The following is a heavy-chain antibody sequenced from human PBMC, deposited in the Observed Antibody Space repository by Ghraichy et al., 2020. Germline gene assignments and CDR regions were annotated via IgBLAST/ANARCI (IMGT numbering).Heavy chain of an antibody. CDR1: GFTLSSYN. V-gene: IGHV3-48*02. Sequence: GGSLRLSCVGSGFTLSSYNMNWVRQSPGKGLEWISYITSSSRSIFYADSVKGRFTISRDNAKNSVSLQMTSLRDEDTAVYYCARASRVVRFYYYDGMDVWGQGNTVTVSS. D-gene: IGHD3-22*01. J-gene: IGHJ6*02. CDR2: ITSSSRSI. CDR3: ARASRVVRFYYYDGMDV.